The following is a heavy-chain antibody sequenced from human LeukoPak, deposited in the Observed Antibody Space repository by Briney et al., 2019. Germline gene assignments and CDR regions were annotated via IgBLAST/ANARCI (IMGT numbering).Heavy chain of an antibody. CDR2: IKQDGSEK. V-gene: IGHV3-7*01. Sequence: PGGSLRLSCAASGFTFSSYWMSWVRQAPGKGLEWVANIKQDGSEKYYVDSVKGRFTISRDNAKNSLYLQMNSLRAEDTAVYYCARYYYDSGSYSFPAYWGQGTLATVSS. J-gene: IGHJ4*02. D-gene: IGHD3-10*01. CDR1: GFTFSSYW. CDR3: ARYYYDSGSYSFPAY.